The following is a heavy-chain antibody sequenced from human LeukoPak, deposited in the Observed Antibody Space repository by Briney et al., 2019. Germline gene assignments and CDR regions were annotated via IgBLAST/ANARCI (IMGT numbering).Heavy chain of an antibody. J-gene: IGHJ6*03. CDR3: ARRGMGHYYYMDV. Sequence: GSLRLSCAASGFTFSSYAMSWVRQAPGKGLEWVSAISGSGGSTYYADSVKGRFTISRDNSKNTLYLQMNSLRAEDTAVYYCARRGMGHYYYMDVWGKGTTVTVSS. V-gene: IGHV3-23*01. CDR1: GFTFSSYA. D-gene: IGHD3-16*01. CDR2: ISGSGGST.